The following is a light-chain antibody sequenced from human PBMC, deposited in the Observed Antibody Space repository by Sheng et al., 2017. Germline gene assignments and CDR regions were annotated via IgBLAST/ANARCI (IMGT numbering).Light chain of an antibody. CDR1: QSVDNY. CDR2: DAS. CDR3: QQRSNWRSIT. V-gene: IGKV3-11*01. J-gene: IGKJ5*01. Sequence: EIVLTQSPATLSLSPGERATLSCRASQSVDNYLAWYQQKPGQAPRILIYDASNRATGIPARFSGSGSGTDFTLTISSLEPEDFAVYYCQQRSNWRSITFGQGTRLEIK.